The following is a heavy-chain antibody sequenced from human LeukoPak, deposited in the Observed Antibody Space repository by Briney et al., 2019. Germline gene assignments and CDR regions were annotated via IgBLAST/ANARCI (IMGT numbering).Heavy chain of an antibody. Sequence: SETLSLTCTVSSGSISSYYWNWIRQPAGRGLEWIGRIYTGGNTNSNPSLKSRVTMSVDTSKNQFSLKLNSLTTADTAVYYCARADSSGWYFSGWFDPWGQGTLVTVSS. D-gene: IGHD6-19*01. CDR1: SGSISSYY. CDR2: IYTGGNT. J-gene: IGHJ5*02. V-gene: IGHV4-4*07. CDR3: ARADSSGWYFSGWFDP.